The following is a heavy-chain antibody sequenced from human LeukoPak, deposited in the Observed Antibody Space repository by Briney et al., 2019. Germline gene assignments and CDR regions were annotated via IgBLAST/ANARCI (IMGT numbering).Heavy chain of an antibody. J-gene: IGHJ4*02. Sequence: PSETLSLTCTVSGGSISSYYWSWIRQPPGKGLEWIGYIYYTGSTSYSPSLKSRVTISVDTSKNQFSLKLSSVTAEDTAVYYCARHGRSGYSIDWPALDYWGQGSLVTVSS. CDR1: GGSISSYY. CDR2: IYYTGST. CDR3: ARHGRSGYSIDWPALDY. D-gene: IGHD5-18*01. V-gene: IGHV4-59*08.